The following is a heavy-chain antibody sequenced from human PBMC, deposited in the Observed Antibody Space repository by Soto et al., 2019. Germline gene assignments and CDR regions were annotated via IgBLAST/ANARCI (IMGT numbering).Heavy chain of an antibody. Sequence: QVRLQESGPGLVKPSETLSLTCTVSGGSISRYYWSWSRQPPGKGLEWIGYLYNTGSTIYNPSLESRVTISVDTSKNQFSLKLNSLTAADTAVYYCARDLWGYCGTDCYPLDVWGPGTTVTVSS. D-gene: IGHD2-21*02. V-gene: IGHV4-59*01. CDR2: LYNTGST. CDR3: ARDLWGYCGTDCYPLDV. CDR1: GGSISRYY. J-gene: IGHJ6*02.